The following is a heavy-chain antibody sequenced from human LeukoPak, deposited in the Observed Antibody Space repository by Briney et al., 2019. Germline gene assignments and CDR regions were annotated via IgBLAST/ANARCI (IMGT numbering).Heavy chain of an antibody. D-gene: IGHD5-18*01. CDR3: ARDRGYSYFDY. V-gene: IGHV3-33*01. J-gene: IGHJ4*02. Sequence: PGGSLRLSCAASGFTFSNYGMHWVRQAPGKGLEWVAIIWYGGSNKYYADSVKGRFTISRDNSKNTLYLQMNSLRAEDTAVYYCARDRGYSYFDYWGQGTLVTVSS. CDR1: GFTFSNYG. CDR2: IWYGGSNK.